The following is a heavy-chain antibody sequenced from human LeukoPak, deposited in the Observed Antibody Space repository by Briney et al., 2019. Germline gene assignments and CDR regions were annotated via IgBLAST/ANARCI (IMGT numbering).Heavy chain of an antibody. CDR2: ISSSSSYI. CDR1: GFTFSSYS. J-gene: IGHJ5*02. D-gene: IGHD3-22*01. V-gene: IGHV3-21*01. Sequence: GGSLRLSCAASGFTFSSYSMNWVRQAPGKGLEWVSSISSSSSYIYYADSVKGRFTISRDNAKNSLYLQMNSLRAEDTAVYYCARASIMYYDSSGYCSWGQGTLVTLHS. CDR3: ARASIMYYDSSGYCS.